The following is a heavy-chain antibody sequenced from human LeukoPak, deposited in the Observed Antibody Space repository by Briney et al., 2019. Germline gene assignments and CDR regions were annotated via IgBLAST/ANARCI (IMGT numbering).Heavy chain of an antibody. V-gene: IGHV3-7*01. CDR2: IKEDGSAK. Sequence: GGSLRLSCVASGLTFSSYWMTWVRQAPGKALEWVANIKEDGSAKSYVDSVKGRFTISRDNAKNSLYLQMDSLRVEDTAVYYCARDYDYFSGHNLDAYDIWGQGTTDTVSS. D-gene: IGHD2-15*01. CDR1: GLTFSSYW. CDR3: ARDYDYFSGHNLDAYDI. J-gene: IGHJ3*02.